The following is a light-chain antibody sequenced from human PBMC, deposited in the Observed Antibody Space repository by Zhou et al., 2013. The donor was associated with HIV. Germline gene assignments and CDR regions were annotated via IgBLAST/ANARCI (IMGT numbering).Light chain of an antibody. CDR3: QQSFSTPIYT. CDR2: AAS. Sequence: DIQMTQSPPSLSASVGDRVTITCRASQSISNYLNWYQQKPGKAPKVLISAASNLQSGVPSRFSGSGSGTDFTLTISSLQPEDFATYYCQQSFSTPIYTFGRGTKLEIK. V-gene: IGKV1-39*01. J-gene: IGKJ2*01. CDR1: QSISNY.